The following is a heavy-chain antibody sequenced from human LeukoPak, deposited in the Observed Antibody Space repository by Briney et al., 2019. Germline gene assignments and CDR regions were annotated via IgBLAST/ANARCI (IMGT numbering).Heavy chain of an antibody. V-gene: IGHV4-4*07. J-gene: IGHJ4*02. CDR2: IYTSGST. CDR1: GGSISSYY. Sequence: KPSETLSLTCTVSGGSISSYYWSWIRQPAGKGLEWIGRIYTSGSTNYNPSLKSRVTMSVDTSKNQFSLKLSSVTAADTAVYYCAREWRVTMIVVVIDYWGQGTLVTVPS. D-gene: IGHD3-22*01. CDR3: AREWRVTMIVVVIDY.